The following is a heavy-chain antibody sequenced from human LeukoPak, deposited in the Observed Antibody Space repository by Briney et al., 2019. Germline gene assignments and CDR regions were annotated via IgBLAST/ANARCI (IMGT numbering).Heavy chain of an antibody. CDR1: GGSIGSYH. Sequence: ASETLSLTCTVSGGSIGSYHWSWIRQPPGKGLEWIGHIYYNGSTNYNPSLKGRVTISVDTSKNQFSLKLTSVTAADTAVYYCARQVAATAPVGYWGQGTLVTVSS. V-gene: IGHV4-59*08. CDR3: ARQVAATAPVGY. J-gene: IGHJ4*02. CDR2: IYYNGST. D-gene: IGHD6-13*01.